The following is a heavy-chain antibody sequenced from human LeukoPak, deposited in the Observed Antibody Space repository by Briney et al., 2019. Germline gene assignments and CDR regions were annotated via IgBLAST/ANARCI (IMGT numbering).Heavy chain of an antibody. CDR2: IYTSGST. V-gene: IGHV4-4*07. CDR1: GGSISSYY. CDR3: ARALAAAGRYYFDY. Sequence: SETLSLTCTVSGGSISSYYWSWIRQPAGQGLHSIGRIYTSGSTNSNPSLKSRVTMSVDTSKNQFSLKLSSVTAADTAVYYCARALAAAGRYYFDYWGQGTLVTVSS. D-gene: IGHD6-13*01. J-gene: IGHJ4*02.